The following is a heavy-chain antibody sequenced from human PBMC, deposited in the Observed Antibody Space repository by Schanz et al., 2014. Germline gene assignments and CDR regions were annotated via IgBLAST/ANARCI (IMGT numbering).Heavy chain of an antibody. V-gene: IGHV3-23*01. CDR1: GFTFSSYA. Sequence: EVQLLESGGGLVQPGGSLRLSCAASGFTFSSYAMSWVRQAPGKGLEWVSAISGSGGSTYYADSVKGRFIISRDNSKNTVYLQMNSLRGEDTGMYYCARGDPVAGLDYWGRGTLVTVSS. J-gene: IGHJ4*02. CDR3: ARGDPVAGLDY. CDR2: ISGSGGST.